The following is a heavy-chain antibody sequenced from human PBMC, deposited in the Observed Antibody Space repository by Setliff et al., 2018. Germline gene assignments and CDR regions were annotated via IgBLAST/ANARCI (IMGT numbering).Heavy chain of an antibody. J-gene: IGHJ3*02. V-gene: IGHV5-51*01. D-gene: IGHD5-18*01. Sequence: PGESLKISCKGSGYSFSSYWIGWVRQMPGKGLEWMGIIFPGDSDTRYSPSFQGQVTISADKSISTAYLQWSSLKASDTAMYYCARRNTAMVYGFDIWGQGTMVT. CDR2: IFPGDSDT. CDR3: ARRNTAMVYGFDI. CDR1: GYSFSSYW.